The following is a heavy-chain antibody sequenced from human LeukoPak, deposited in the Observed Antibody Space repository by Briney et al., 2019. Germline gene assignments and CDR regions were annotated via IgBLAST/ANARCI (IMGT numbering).Heavy chain of an antibody. CDR3: ARDFWSGGNWFDP. J-gene: IGHJ5*02. D-gene: IGHD3-3*01. V-gene: IGHV4-39*07. CDR2: IYYSGST. Sequence: SETLSLTCTVSGGSISSGSYSWGWIRQPPGKGLEWIGTIYYSGSTYYNPSLKGRVTISVDTSKNHFSLKLSSVTAADTAVYYCARDFWSGGNWFDPWGQGTLVTVSS. CDR1: GGSISSGSYS.